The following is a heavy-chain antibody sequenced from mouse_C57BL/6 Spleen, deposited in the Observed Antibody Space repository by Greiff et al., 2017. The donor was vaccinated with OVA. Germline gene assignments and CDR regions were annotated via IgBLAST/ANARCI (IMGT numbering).Heavy chain of an antibody. V-gene: IGHV1-69*01. CDR2: IDPSDSYT. CDR1: GYTFTSYW. D-gene: IGHD2-4*01. Sequence: VQLQQPGAELVMPGASVKLSWKASGYTFTSYWMHWVKQRPGQGLEWIGEIDPSDSYTNYNQKFKGKSTLTVDKSSSTAYMQRSSLTSEDSAVYYCARGYDYDTWFAYWGQGTLVTVSA. J-gene: IGHJ3*01. CDR3: ARGYDYDTWFAY.